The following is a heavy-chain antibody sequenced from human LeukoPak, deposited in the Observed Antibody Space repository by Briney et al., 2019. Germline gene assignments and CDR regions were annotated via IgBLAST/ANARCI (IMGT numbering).Heavy chain of an antibody. CDR2: ITDNSNTI. Sequence: LPGGSLRLSCAASGFTFSTYSMNWVRQAPWKGLEWLSYITDNSNTIYYADSVKGRFTISRDNAKNSLYLQMNSLRAEDTAVYYCARLLGYGSGTSRGFDPWGQGTLATVSS. V-gene: IGHV3-48*04. CDR1: GFTFSTYS. J-gene: IGHJ5*02. CDR3: ARLLGYGSGTSRGFDP. D-gene: IGHD3-10*01.